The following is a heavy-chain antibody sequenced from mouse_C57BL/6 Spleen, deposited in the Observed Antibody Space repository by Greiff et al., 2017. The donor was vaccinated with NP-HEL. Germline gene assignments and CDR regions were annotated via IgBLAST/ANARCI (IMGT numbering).Heavy chain of an antibody. V-gene: IGHV1-64*01. CDR3: ALSTTVVEGDYYAMDY. CDR1: GYTFTSYW. Sequence: VQLQQSGAELVKPGASVKLSCKASGYTFTSYWMHWVKQRPGQGLEWIGMIHPNSGSTNYNEKFKSKATLTVDKSSSTAYMQLSSLTSEDSAVYYCALSTTVVEGDYYAMDYWGQGTSVTVSS. CDR2: IHPNSGST. D-gene: IGHD1-1*01. J-gene: IGHJ4*01.